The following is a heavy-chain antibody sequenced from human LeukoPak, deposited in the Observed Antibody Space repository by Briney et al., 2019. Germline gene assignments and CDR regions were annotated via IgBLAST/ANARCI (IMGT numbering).Heavy chain of an antibody. V-gene: IGHV3-23*01. D-gene: IGHD3-16*02. CDR2: ISGSGGST. J-gene: IGHJ4*02. CDR1: GFTFSSYA. Sequence: GGSLRLSCAASGFTFSSYAMSWVRQAPGKGLEWVSAISGSGGSTYYADSVKGRFTISRDNSKNTLYLQMNSLRAEDTAVYYRAKEPAYDYVWGSYRYIGRVFDYWGQGTLVTVSS. CDR3: AKEPAYDYVWGSYRYIGRVFDY.